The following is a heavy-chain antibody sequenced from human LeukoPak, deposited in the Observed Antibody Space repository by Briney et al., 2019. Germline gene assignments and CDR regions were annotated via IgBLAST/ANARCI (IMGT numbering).Heavy chain of an antibody. V-gene: IGHV1-2*02. Sequence: GASVKVSCKASGYTFTGYYMHWVRQAPGQGLEWMGWINPNSGGTNHAQKFQGRVTMTRDTSISTAYMELSRLRSDDTAVYYCARAGSSWSLGFDPWGQGTLVTVSS. CDR3: ARAGSSWSLGFDP. CDR1: GYTFTGYY. J-gene: IGHJ5*02. D-gene: IGHD6-13*01. CDR2: INPNSGGT.